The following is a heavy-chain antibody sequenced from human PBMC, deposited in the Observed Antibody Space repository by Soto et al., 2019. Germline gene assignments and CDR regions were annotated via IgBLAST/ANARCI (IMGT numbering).Heavy chain of an antibody. J-gene: IGHJ4*02. V-gene: IGHV4-34*01. CDR2: INHSGST. D-gene: IGHD4-17*01. CDR1: GGSFSGYY. CDR3: ARVGDYGRVDY. Sequence: QVQLQQWGAGLLKPSETLSLTCAVYGGSFSGYYWSWIRQPPGKGLEWIGEINHSGSTNYNPSLKSRVTISVDTSKKQFSLKLSSVTAADTAVYYCARVGDYGRVDYWGQGTLVTVSS.